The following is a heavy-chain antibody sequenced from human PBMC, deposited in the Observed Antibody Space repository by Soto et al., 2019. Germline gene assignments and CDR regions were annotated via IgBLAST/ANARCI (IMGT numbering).Heavy chain of an antibody. CDR2: IYYSGST. CDR3: ARSKAGGGWYFDL. CDR1: GGSISSSSYY. J-gene: IGHJ2*01. D-gene: IGHD3-16*01. V-gene: IGHV4-39*01. Sequence: QLQMQESGPGLVKPSETLSLTCTVSGGSISSSSYYWGWVRQPPGKGLEWIGSIYYSGSTYYNPSLKSRVTISVDTSKNQFSLQLSSVTAADTAVYYCARSKAGGGWYFDLWGRDTLVTVSS.